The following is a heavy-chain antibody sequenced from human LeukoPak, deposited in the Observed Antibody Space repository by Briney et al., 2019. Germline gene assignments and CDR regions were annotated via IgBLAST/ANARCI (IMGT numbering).Heavy chain of an antibody. D-gene: IGHD3-10*01. CDR1: GYTFTSYG. J-gene: IGHJ6*03. V-gene: IGHV1-18*01. Sequence: ASVKASCKASGYTFTSYGISWARQAPGQGLEWMGWISAYNGNTNYAQKLQGRVTMTTDTSTSIAYMELRSLRSDDTAVYYCARREFLGYMDVWGKGTTVTVSS. CDR3: ARREFLGYMDV. CDR2: ISAYNGNT.